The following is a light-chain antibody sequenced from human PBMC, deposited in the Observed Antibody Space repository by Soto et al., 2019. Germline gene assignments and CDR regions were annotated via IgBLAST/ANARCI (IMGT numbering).Light chain of an antibody. J-gene: IGKJ2*01. CDR3: QQYNKWPRT. CDR1: QSISSD. Sequence: EIVMTQSPATLSVSRGERGTLSCRASQSISSDVAWYQQKPGQAPRLLIYGASTTATGIPARFSGSGSGTEFTLTISSLQSEDFAVYNCQQYNKWPRTFGQGTKVDI. CDR2: GAS. V-gene: IGKV3-15*01.